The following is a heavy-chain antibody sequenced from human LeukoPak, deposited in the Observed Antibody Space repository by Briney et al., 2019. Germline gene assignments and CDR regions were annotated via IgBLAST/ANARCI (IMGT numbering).Heavy chain of an antibody. D-gene: IGHD3-10*01. CDR3: ARVDLTYGSVPYMDV. V-gene: IGHV3-48*01. CDR1: GFTFSSYN. J-gene: IGHJ6*02. Sequence: GGSLRLSCAASGFTFSSYNMNWVRQAPGKGLEWISYMGSGSRTIYYADSVKGRFTISRDNAKNSLYLQMNSLRAEDTAVYYCARVDLTYGSVPYMDVWGQGTTVTVSS. CDR2: MGSGSRTI.